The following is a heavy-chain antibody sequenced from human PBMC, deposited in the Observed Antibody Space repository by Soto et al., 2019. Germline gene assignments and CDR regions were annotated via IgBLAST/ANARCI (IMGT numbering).Heavy chain of an antibody. CDR1: GFTFSHYA. CDR2: ISYDGSNK. CDR3: ARDKSPYSFTWTNNWLDP. D-gene: IGHD6-13*01. V-gene: IGHV3-30-3*01. J-gene: IGHJ5*02. Sequence: GGSLRLSCAASGFTFSHYAMHWVRQVPGKGLEWVTFISYDGSNKYYADSVKGRFTVSRDNSKNTLYLQMNSLRTEDTAVYYCARDKSPYSFTWTNNWLDPWGQGTLVTVST.